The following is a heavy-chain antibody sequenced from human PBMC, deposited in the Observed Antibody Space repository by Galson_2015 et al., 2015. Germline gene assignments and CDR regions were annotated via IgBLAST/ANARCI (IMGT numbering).Heavy chain of an antibody. D-gene: IGHD6-19*01. V-gene: IGHV1-18*04. CDR2: ISAYNGNT. CDR3: ARDRGAVAGYIGY. CDR1: GYTFTNYG. Sequence: SVKVSCKASGYTFTNYGISWVRQAPGQGLEWMGWISAYNGNTQYAQKLQGRVIMTTDTSTSAAYKELRSLTSDDTAVYYCARDRGAVAGYIGYWGQGTLVTVSS. J-gene: IGHJ4*02.